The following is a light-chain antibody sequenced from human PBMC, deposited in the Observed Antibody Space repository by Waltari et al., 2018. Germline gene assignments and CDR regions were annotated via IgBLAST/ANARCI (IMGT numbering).Light chain of an antibody. Sequence: IQMTQSPSSLSASVGDRVTITCRSSYSIDNFLNCYQQKPGKAPKVLIYGASTLQRGVPSRFSGSGSGTDFTLTISSLQPEDFATYYCQESYGLPYTLGQGTKLEIK. V-gene: IGKV1-39*01. CDR3: QESYGLPYT. CDR1: YSIDNF. CDR2: GAS. J-gene: IGKJ2*01.